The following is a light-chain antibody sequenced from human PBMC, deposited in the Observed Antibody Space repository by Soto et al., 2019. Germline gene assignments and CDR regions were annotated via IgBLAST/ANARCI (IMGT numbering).Light chain of an antibody. V-gene: IGLV1-44*01. CDR2: INT. Sequence: QSVLTQPPSVSGTPGQRVTISCSGSSSNIGGNSVTWYQQLPGTAPKLLIYINTERPSGVPDRFSGSKSGTSASLVISGLQSEDEADYYCAAWDDSLNGYVFGTGTQLTVL. CDR1: SSNIGGNS. J-gene: IGLJ1*01. CDR3: AAWDDSLNGYV.